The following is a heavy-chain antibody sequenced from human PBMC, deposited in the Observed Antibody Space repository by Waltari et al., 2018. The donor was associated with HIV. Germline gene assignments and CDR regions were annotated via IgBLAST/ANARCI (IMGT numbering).Heavy chain of an antibody. CDR3: ARAQGILWWRSNFNWFDP. V-gene: IGHV1-69*06. J-gene: IGHJ5*02. Sequence: QVQLVQSGAEVKKPGSSVKVSCKASGGTFSSYAISWVRQAPGHGLEWMGGIIPIFGTTNYAQKFQGRVTITADKSTSTAYMELSSLRSEDTAVYYCARAQGILWWRSNFNWFDPWGQGTLVTVSS. CDR1: GGTFSSYA. D-gene: IGHD2-21*01. CDR2: IIPIFGTT.